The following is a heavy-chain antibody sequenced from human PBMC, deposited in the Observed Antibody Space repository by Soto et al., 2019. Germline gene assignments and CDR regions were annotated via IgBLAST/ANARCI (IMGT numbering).Heavy chain of an antibody. CDR3: ARGLKNYYGTDV. J-gene: IGHJ6*01. CDR2: IKGDGSST. V-gene: IGHV3-74*01. CDR1: GFTFDTYW. Sequence: EVQLVESGGGLVQPGGSLRLSCVASGFTFDTYWMHWVRQAPGKGLVWVSRIKGDGSSTSCADSVKGRFTISRDNAKNTLYLEMNTLSGEDTAVYYCARGLKNYYGTDVW.